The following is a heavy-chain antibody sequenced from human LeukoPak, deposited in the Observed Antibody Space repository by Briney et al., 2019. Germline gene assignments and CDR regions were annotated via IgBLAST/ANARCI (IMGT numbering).Heavy chain of an antibody. CDR2: IDTSSSTI. CDR1: GFTFSSYS. Sequence: GGSERLSCVASGFTFSSYSMSWVRQAPGKGLEWVSYIDTSSSTIYYADSVKDRFTVSRDNAKNSLYLQMKSLRAEDTTVYYCARDMGYSGSWPGYFDYWGQGVLVTVSS. V-gene: IGHV3-48*04. J-gene: IGHJ4*02. CDR3: ARDMGYSGSWPGYFDY. D-gene: IGHD1-26*01.